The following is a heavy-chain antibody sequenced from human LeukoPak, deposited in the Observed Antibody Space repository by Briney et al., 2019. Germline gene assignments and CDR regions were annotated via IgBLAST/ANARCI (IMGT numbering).Heavy chain of an antibody. CDR1: GFTFSSYS. CDR2: ISSSSSTI. V-gene: IGHV3-48*04. CDR3: AKEECSSTSCYKNFDY. D-gene: IGHD2-2*01. Sequence: GGSLRLSCAASGFTFSSYSMNWVRQAPGKGLEWVSYISSSSSTIYYADSVKGRFTISRDNAKNSLYLQMNSLRAEDTAVYYCAKEECSSTSCYKNFDYWGQGTLVTVSS. J-gene: IGHJ4*02.